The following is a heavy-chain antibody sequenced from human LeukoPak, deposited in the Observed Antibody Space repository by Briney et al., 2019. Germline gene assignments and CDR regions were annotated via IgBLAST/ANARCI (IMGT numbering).Heavy chain of an antibody. Sequence: SVKVSCKASGGTFSSYAISWVRQAPGQGLEWMGGIIPIFGTANYAQKFQGRVTITADESTSTAYMELSSLRSEDTAVYYCARRFYYGSGSPKSRGGLDYWGQRAMVSVSS. J-gene: IGHJ4*02. CDR1: GGTFSSYA. CDR2: IIPIFGTA. V-gene: IGHV1-69*13. CDR3: ARRFYYGSGSPKSRGGLDY. D-gene: IGHD3-10*01.